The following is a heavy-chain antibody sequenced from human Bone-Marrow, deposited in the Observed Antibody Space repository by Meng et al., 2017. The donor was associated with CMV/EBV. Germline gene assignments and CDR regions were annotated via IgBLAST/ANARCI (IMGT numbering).Heavy chain of an antibody. J-gene: IGHJ4*02. CDR3: ACSPSHHIPFDY. CDR1: GYTFTGYY. Sequence: ASVKVSCKASGYTFTGYYMHWVRQAPGQGLEWMGWINPNSGGTNYAQRFQGRVTLSRDTSISTAYMDLSGLRSDDTAVYYCACSPSHHIPFDYWGQGTLVTVSS. D-gene: IGHD3-10*02. V-gene: IGHV1-2*02. CDR2: INPNSGGT.